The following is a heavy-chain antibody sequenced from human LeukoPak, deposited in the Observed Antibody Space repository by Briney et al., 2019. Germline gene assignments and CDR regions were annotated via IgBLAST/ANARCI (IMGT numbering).Heavy chain of an antibody. CDR2: ISGDAGRT. D-gene: IGHD1-26*01. CDR1: GFIFSNHG. Sequence: PGGSLRLSCVASGFIFSNHGMNWVRQAPGKGLEWVSGISGDAGRTYYADSVKGRFTISRDNSKNTLYLQMNSLRAEGTAIYYCAKDRAWGAFAYWGQGTLVTVSS. J-gene: IGHJ4*02. V-gene: IGHV3-23*01. CDR3: AKDRAWGAFAY.